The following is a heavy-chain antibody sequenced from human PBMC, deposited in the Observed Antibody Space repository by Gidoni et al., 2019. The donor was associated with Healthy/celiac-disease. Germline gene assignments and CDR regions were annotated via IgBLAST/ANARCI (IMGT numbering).Heavy chain of an antibody. Sequence: QLQLQESGPGLVKPSEPLSLTCPVSGGSISSSSYYWGWIRQPPGKGLEWIGSIYYSGSTYYNPSLKSRVTISVDTSKNQFSLKLSSVAAADTAVYYGARRSLPAAIPYYYYGMDVWGQGTTVTVSS. J-gene: IGHJ6*02. CDR2: IYYSGST. D-gene: IGHD2-2*01. CDR3: ARRSLPAAIPYYYYGMDV. V-gene: IGHV4-39*01. CDR1: GGSISSSSYY.